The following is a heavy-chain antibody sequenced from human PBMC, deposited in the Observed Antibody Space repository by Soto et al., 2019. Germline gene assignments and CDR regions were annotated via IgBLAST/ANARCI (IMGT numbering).Heavy chain of an antibody. CDR3: ARDHINGWKFDY. CDR2: IKQDGSEN. D-gene: IGHD6-19*01. Sequence: PGGSLRRSCAASVFTISNYWMRWVRQAPGKGLEWVANIKQDGSENYYVDSVKGRFTTSRDNTKNSFYLQMNSLRAEDTAVYYCARDHINGWKFDYWGRGTLVTVSS. V-gene: IGHV3-7*01. CDR1: VFTISNYW. J-gene: IGHJ4*02.